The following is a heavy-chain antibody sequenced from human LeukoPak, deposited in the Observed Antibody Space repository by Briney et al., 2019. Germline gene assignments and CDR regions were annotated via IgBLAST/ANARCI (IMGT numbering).Heavy chain of an antibody. CDR1: GGSISSYY. D-gene: IGHD2-15*01. J-gene: IGHJ4*02. CDR3: AREMCSGGSCYSGLFDY. Sequence: SETLSLTCTVSGGSISSYYWSWIRQPPGKGLEWIGRIYTSGSTNYNPSLKSRVTISVDTSKNQFSLKLSSVTAADTAVYYCAREMCSGGSCYSGLFDYWGQGTLVTVSS. CDR2: IYTSGST. V-gene: IGHV4-4*08.